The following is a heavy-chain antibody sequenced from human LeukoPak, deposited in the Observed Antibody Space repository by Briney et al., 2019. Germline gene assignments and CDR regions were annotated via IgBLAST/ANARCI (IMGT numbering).Heavy chain of an antibody. V-gene: IGHV3-74*01. CDR2: INSDGSST. Sequence: GGSLRLSCAASGFTFSSHWMHWVRQAPGKGLVWVSRINSDGSSTSYADSVKGRFTISRDNAKNTLYLQMNSLRAEDTAVYYCARGYDSSGYLDYWGQGTLVTVSS. CDR1: GFTFSSHW. J-gene: IGHJ4*02. D-gene: IGHD3-22*01. CDR3: ARGYDSSGYLDY.